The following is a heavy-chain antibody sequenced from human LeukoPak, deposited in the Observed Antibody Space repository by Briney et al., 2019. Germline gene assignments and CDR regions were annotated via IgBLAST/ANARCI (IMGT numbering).Heavy chain of an antibody. J-gene: IGHJ4*02. CDR2: IDPSDSYS. CDR1: GYSFTTYW. V-gene: IGHV5-10-1*01. D-gene: IGHD3-10*01. CDR3: ARHITMVRELDY. Sequence: GESLEISWKGSGYSFTTYWDSWVRQRPGKGLEWMGRIDPSDSYSNYSPSFQGHVTISADKSPNTAYLHWSSLKASDTAMYYCARHITMVRELDYWGQGTLVTVSS.